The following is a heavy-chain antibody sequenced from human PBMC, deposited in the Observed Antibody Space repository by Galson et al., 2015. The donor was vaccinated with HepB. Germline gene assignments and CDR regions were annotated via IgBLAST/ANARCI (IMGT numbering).Heavy chain of an antibody. V-gene: IGHV3-73*01. CDR3: TSLTGFSSGWT. Sequence: SLRLSCAASGFTFSDSAVHWVRQASGKGLEWVGRIRTITNNYATAYAASVRGRFSISRDDSKNTAYLQMNSLRIEDTALYYCTSLTGFSSGWTWGQGSLVTVSS. CDR2: IRTITNNYAT. D-gene: IGHD6-19*01. J-gene: IGHJ5*02. CDR1: GFTFSDSA.